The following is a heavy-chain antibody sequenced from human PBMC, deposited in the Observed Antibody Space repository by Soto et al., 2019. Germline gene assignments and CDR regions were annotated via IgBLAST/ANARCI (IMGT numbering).Heavy chain of an antibody. Sequence: SETLSLTCTVSGGSISSYYWSWIRQPPGKGLEWIGYIYYSGSTNYNPSLKSRVTISVDTSKNQFSLKLSSVTAADTAVYYCARGGVGDIVVVPAANEDAFDIWGQGTMVTVSS. V-gene: IGHV4-59*01. J-gene: IGHJ3*02. D-gene: IGHD2-2*01. CDR1: GGSISSYY. CDR3: ARGGVGDIVVVPAANEDAFDI. CDR2: IYYSGST.